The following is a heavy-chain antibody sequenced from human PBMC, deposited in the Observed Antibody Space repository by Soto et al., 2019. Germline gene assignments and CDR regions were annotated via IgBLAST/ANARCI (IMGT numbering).Heavy chain of an antibody. CDR2: ISYDGSNK. Sequence: GGSLRLSCAASGFTFSSYGMHWVRQAPGKGLEWVAVISYDGSNKYYADSVKGRFTISRDNSKNTLYLQMNSLRAEDTAVYYCAKDFDIVVVTAPGSPVYWGQGTLVTVSS. V-gene: IGHV3-30*18. CDR1: GFTFSSYG. J-gene: IGHJ4*02. D-gene: IGHD2-21*02. CDR3: AKDFDIVVVTAPGSPVY.